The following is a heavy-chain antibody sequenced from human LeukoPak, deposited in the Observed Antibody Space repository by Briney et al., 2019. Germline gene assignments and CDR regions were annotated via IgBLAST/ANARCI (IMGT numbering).Heavy chain of an antibody. Sequence: ASVKVSCKASGYTFTGYYMHWVRQAPGQGLEWMGWINPNSGGTNYAQKFQGWVTMTRDTSISTAYMELSRLRSDDTAVYYCARAPLGYCSSTSCYPTDYWGQGILVTVSS. D-gene: IGHD2-2*01. CDR2: INPNSGGT. CDR1: GYTFTGYY. CDR3: ARAPLGYCSSTSCYPTDY. V-gene: IGHV1-2*04. J-gene: IGHJ4*02.